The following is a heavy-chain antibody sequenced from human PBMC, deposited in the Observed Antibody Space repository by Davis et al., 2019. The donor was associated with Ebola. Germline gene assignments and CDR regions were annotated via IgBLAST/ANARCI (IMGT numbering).Heavy chain of an antibody. D-gene: IGHD1-26*01. V-gene: IGHV3-21*01. CDR3: ARGWWELDPFDY. CDR2: ISSSSSYI. J-gene: IGHJ4*02. CDR1: GFTFSSYS. Sequence: GGSLRLSCAASGFTFSSYSMNWVRQAPGKGLEWVSSISSSSSYIYYADSVKGRFTISRDNAKNSLYLQMNSLRAEDTAVYYCARGWWELDPFDYWGQGTLVTVSS.